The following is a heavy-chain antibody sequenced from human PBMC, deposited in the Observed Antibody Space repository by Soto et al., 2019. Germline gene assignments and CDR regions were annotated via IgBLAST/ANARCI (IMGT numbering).Heavy chain of an antibody. J-gene: IGHJ4*02. Sequence: SQTLSLTCAISGGSVSSNSAAWNWIRQSPSRGLEWLGRTYYRSKWYNDYAVSVKSRITINPDTSKNQFSLQLNSVTPEDTVVYYCARASGLFGGWTNNDYWGQGTLVTVSS. V-gene: IGHV6-1*01. CDR3: ARASGLFGGWTNNDY. CDR2: TYYRSKWYN. D-gene: IGHD6-19*01. CDR1: GGSVSSNSAA.